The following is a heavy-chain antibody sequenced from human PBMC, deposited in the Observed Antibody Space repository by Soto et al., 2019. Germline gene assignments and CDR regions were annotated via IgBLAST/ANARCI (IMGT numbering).Heavy chain of an antibody. CDR2: IKQDGSEK. CDR3: ARDVMGDFWSGYADAFDI. D-gene: IGHD3-3*01. J-gene: IGHJ3*02. V-gene: IGHV3-7*01. CDR1: GFTFSSYA. Sequence: GGSLRLSCAASGFTFSSYAMSWVRQAPGRGLEWVANIKQDGSEKYYVDSVKGRFTISRDNAKNSLYLQMNSLRAEDTAVYYWARDVMGDFWSGYADAFDIWGQGTMVTVSS.